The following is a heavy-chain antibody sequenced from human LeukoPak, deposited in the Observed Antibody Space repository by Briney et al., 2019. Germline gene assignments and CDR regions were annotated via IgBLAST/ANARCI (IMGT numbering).Heavy chain of an antibody. V-gene: IGHV4-34*01. Sequence: PSETLSLTCAVYGGSFSGYYWSWIRQPPGKGLEWIGEINHSGSTNYNPSLKSRVTISVDTSKNQFSLKLSSVTAADTAVYYCARHRDSGSYYNLWDYWGQGILVTVSS. D-gene: IGHD3-10*01. CDR2: INHSGST. CDR3: ARHRDSGSYYNLWDY. J-gene: IGHJ4*02. CDR1: GGSFSGYY.